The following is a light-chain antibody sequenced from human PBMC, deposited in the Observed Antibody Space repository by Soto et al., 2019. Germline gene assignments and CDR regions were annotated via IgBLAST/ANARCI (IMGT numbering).Light chain of an antibody. CDR3: QQYGNSIPIT. V-gene: IGKV3-20*01. J-gene: IGKJ5*01. CDR2: GAS. Sequence: EIVLTQSPGTLSLSPGERATLSFSASQYVSSNFLAWYQEKPGQAPRLLIFGASIRSAGIPDRFTGSGSGADFTLTISRLEPEDFAVYYCQQYGNSIPITFGQGTRLEIK. CDR1: QYVSSNF.